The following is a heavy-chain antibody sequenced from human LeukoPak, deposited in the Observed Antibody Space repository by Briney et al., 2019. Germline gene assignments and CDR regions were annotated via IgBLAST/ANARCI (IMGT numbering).Heavy chain of an antibody. V-gene: IGHV3-64*01. J-gene: IGHJ4*02. Sequence: GGSLRLSCAASGFTFSSYVTHWGRQAPGKGLEYVSAISSNGGSTYYANSVKGRFTISRDNSKNTLYLQMGSLRAENMAVYYRAIDRLVMRPKDPDYWGQGTLVTVSS. D-gene: IGHD2-8*01. CDR2: ISSNGGST. CDR1: GFTFSSYV. CDR3: AIDRLVMRPKDPDY.